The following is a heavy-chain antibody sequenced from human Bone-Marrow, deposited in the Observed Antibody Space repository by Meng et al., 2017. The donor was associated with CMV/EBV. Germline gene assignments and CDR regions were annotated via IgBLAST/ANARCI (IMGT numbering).Heavy chain of an antibody. CDR2: IKQDGTEK. J-gene: IGHJ4*01. Sequence: GGSLRLSCAASGFTFPTYWMSWVRQAPGKGLEWVANIKQDGTEKYYVDSLKGRFTISRDNAKNSLYLRMNSLRADDTAVYDCARKSNTTRRGLFDYWGPGDLVTVSS. CDR3: ARKSNTTRRGLFDY. V-gene: IGHV3-7*01. D-gene: IGHD5-24*01. CDR1: GFTFPTYW.